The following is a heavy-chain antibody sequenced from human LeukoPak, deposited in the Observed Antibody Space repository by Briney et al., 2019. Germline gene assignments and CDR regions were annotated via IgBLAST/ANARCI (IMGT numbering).Heavy chain of an antibody. CDR2: LHPSGST. Sequence: SETLSLTCTFSGGSISLYYWNWIRQPAGKGLEWIGLLHPSGSTTYNPSLESRVTMSLDTSNNQFYLNLTSVTAADTAVYYCATMFGDSSDFDHWGQGILVTVSS. CDR1: GGSISLYY. CDR3: ATMFGDSSDFDH. J-gene: IGHJ4*02. V-gene: IGHV4-4*07. D-gene: IGHD3-10*02.